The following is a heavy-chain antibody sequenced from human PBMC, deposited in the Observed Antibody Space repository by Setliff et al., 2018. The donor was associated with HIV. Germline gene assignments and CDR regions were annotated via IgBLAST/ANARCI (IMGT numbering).Heavy chain of an antibody. CDR1: GYRFTNYG. Sequence: ASVKVSCKASGYRFTNYGISWVRQAPGQGLEWMAWISPQNGNTEFAQKFHHRVSMTADRSSNIAYMELRSLTFEDTAVYYCARGSDLRQFSGGPDYWGQGTLVTVSS. J-gene: IGHJ4*02. D-gene: IGHD3-10*01. CDR2: ISPQNGNT. CDR3: ARGSDLRQFSGGPDY. V-gene: IGHV1-18*01.